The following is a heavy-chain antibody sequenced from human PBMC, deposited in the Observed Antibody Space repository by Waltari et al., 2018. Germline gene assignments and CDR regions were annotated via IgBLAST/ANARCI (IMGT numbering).Heavy chain of an antibody. CDR2: ISYDGSNK. Sequence: QVQLVESGGGVVQPGRSLRLSCAASGFTFRSYAMHWVRQAPGKGLEWVAVISYDGSNKYYADSVKGRFTISRDNSKNTLYLQMNSLRAEDTAVYYCASNLDYGDYTEYFDYWGQGTLVTVSS. CDR1: GFTFRSYA. D-gene: IGHD4-17*01. J-gene: IGHJ4*02. CDR3: ASNLDYGDYTEYFDY. V-gene: IGHV3-30-3*01.